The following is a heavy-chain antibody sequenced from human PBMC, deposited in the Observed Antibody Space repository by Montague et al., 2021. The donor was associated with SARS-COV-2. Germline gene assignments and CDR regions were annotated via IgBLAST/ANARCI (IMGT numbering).Heavy chain of an antibody. J-gene: IGHJ4*02. D-gene: IGHD6-19*01. CDR3: ARQRRGGLVSTPRFFDY. V-gene: IGHV4-39*01. CDR2: IDYSGXT. Sequence: SETLSFTCTVSGGSISSSSYYWGWIRQPPGKGLESIGSIDYSGXTXYXXXXKXRVTISVDTSKNQFSLKLSSVTAADTAVYYCARQRRGGLVSTPRFFDYWGQGTLVTVSS. CDR1: GGSISSSSYY.